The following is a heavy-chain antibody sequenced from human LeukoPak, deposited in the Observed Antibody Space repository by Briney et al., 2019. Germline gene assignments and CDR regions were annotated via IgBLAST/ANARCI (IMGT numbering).Heavy chain of an antibody. J-gene: IGHJ5*02. CDR3: ARVITILMEFDP. V-gene: IGHV4-38-2*02. Sequence: PSETLSLTCTVSGYSISSGYYWGWIRQPPGKGLEWIGSIYHSGSTYYNPSLKSQVTISVDTSKNQFSLKLSSVTAADTAVYYCARVITILMEFDPWGQGTLVTVSS. D-gene: IGHD3-9*01. CDR1: GYSISSGYY. CDR2: IYHSGST.